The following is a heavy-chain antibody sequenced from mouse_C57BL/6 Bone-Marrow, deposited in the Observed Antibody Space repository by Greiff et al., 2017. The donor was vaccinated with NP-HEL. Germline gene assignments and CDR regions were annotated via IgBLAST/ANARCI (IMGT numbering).Heavy chain of an antibody. CDR1: GYTFTSYG. J-gene: IGHJ4*01. CDR2: IYPRSGNT. D-gene: IGHD1-1*01. Sequence: QVQLKESGAELARPGASVKLSCKASGYTFTSYGISWVKQRTGQGLEWIGEIYPRSGNTYYNEKFKGKATLTADKSSSTAYMELRSLTSEDSAVYFCAGGTTVVATKAMDYWGQGTSVTVSS. CDR3: AGGTTVVATKAMDY. V-gene: IGHV1-81*01.